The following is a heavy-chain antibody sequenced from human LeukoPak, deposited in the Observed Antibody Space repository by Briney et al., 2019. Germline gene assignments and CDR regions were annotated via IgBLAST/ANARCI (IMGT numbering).Heavy chain of an antibody. J-gene: IGHJ6*03. D-gene: IGHD3-3*01. Sequence: PSETLSLACSVSGGSINNFLWSWVRQPPGEGLEWMGYIYYSGATKHNPYLKSRDNILLDTSNNQISLEQSSVTAADTAVYHCARHGGPPGRNDFWSGYYPNYHYYMDVWGKGTTVTVSS. CDR3: ARHGGPPGRNDFWSGYYPNYHYYMDV. CDR2: IYYSGAT. CDR1: GGSINNFL. V-gene: IGHV4-59*08.